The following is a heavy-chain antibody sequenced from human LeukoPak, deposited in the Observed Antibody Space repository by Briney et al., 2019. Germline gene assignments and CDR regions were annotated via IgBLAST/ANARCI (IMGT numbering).Heavy chain of an antibody. CDR2: INPSGGST. Sequence: EASVTVSCKASGYTFTSYYMHWVRQAPGQGLEWMGIINPSGGSTSYAQKFQGRVTMTRDTSTSTVYMELSSLRSEDTAVYYCARGVLGDILTGYYLYYYGMDVWGQGTTVTVSS. CDR3: ARGVLGDILTGYYLYYYGMDV. V-gene: IGHV1-46*01. J-gene: IGHJ6*02. D-gene: IGHD3-9*01. CDR1: GYTFTSYY.